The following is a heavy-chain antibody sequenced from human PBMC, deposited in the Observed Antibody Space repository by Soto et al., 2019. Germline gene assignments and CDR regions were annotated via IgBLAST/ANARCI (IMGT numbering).Heavy chain of an antibody. CDR2: INHSGST. V-gene: IGHV4-34*01. Sequence: SETLSLTCAVYGGSFSGYYWSWIRQPPGKGLEWIGEINHSGSTNYNPSLKSRVTISVDTSKNQFSLKLSSVTAADTAVYYCARSKVRGVMGLGYYYYYGMDVWGQGTTVPVSS. D-gene: IGHD3-10*01. CDR1: GGSFSGYY. CDR3: ARSKVRGVMGLGYYYYYGMDV. J-gene: IGHJ6*02.